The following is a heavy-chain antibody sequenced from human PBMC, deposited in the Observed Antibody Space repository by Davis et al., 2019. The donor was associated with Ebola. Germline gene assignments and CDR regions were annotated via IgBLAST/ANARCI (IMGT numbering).Heavy chain of an antibody. D-gene: IGHD6-13*01. V-gene: IGHV3-33*01. Sequence: GGSLRLSCAASGFTFSSYGMHWVRQAPGKGLEWVAVIWYDGSNKYYADSVKGRFTISRENSKNTLYLQMNSLRAEDTAVYYCARVRYSSSWGLFDPWGQGTLVTVSS. CDR1: GFTFSSYG. CDR3: ARVRYSSSWGLFDP. J-gene: IGHJ5*02. CDR2: IWYDGSNK.